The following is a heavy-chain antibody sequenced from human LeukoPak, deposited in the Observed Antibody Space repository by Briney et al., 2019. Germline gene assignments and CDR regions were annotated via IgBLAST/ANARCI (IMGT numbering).Heavy chain of an antibody. CDR1: GFTFSSYA. Sequence: GGSLRLSCAASGFTFSSYAMSWVRQAPGKGLEWVSAISGSGGVTWYADSVKGRFSISRDTSKNTLFLQMNSLRADDTALYYCAKDRAYPNDVFDVWGQGTMVTVS. CDR2: ISGSGGVT. J-gene: IGHJ3*01. V-gene: IGHV3-23*01. D-gene: IGHD2-21*01. CDR3: AKDRAYPNDVFDV.